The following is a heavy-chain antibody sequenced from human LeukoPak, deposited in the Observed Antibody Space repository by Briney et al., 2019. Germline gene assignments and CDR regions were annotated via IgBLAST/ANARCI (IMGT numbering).Heavy chain of an antibody. CDR1: GFTFSSYW. Sequence: GGSLRLSCAASGFTFSSYWMTWVRQSPGKGLEWVANIKQDGGEKYYVDSVTGRFTISRDNAKNSPYLQMNSLRAEDTAVYYCARMSTSSWYVCDYWGQGTLVTVSS. J-gene: IGHJ4*02. CDR3: ARMSTSSWYVCDY. D-gene: IGHD6-13*01. CDR2: IKQDGGEK. V-gene: IGHV3-7*01.